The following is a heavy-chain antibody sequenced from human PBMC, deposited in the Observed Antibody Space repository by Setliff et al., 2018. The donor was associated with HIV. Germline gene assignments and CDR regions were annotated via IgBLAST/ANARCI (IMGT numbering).Heavy chain of an antibody. CDR1: RGTFSSYA. D-gene: IGHD2-15*01. CDR3: ARDRLYCSGGSCYSVGPNDVFDI. CDR2: IIPVFGTA. Sequence: RASVKVSCKASRGTFSSYAVNWVRQAPGQGLEWMGRIIPVFGTANYAQNFQGRVTITADKSTSTAYMGLSSLRSDDTAVYYCARDRLYCSGGSCYSVGPNDVFDIWGQGTMVTVSS. J-gene: IGHJ3*02. V-gene: IGHV1-69*06.